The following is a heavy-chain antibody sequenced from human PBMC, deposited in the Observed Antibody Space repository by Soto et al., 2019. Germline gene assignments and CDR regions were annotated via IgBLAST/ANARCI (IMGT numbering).Heavy chain of an antibody. Sequence: SETLSLTCTVSGGSISSDYWSWIRQPPGKGLEWIGYISNSGSTNHNPSLKSRVSISGPTSRNQFSLKLTSVTAEDTAVYYCASGYSGPRPDVWGQGTTVTVSS. V-gene: IGHV4-59*01. CDR2: ISNSGST. CDR3: ASGYSGPRPDV. J-gene: IGHJ6*02. D-gene: IGHD5-12*01. CDR1: GGSISSDY.